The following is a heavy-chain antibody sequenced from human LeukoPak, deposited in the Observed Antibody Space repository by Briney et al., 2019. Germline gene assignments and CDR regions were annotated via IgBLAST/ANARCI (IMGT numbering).Heavy chain of an antibody. CDR3: AKDYYGSSGYLLYGMDV. Sequence: GGSLRLSCAASGFTFSSYAMSWVRQAPGKGLEWVSAISGSGGSTYYADSVKGRFTISRDNSKNTLYLQMNSLRAEDTAVYYCAKDYYGSSGYLLYGMDVWGQGTTVTVSS. D-gene: IGHD3-22*01. CDR1: GFTFSSYA. V-gene: IGHV3-23*01. J-gene: IGHJ6*02. CDR2: ISGSGGST.